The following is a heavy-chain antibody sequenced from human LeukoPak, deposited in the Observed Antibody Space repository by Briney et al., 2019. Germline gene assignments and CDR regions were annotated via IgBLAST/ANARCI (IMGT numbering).Heavy chain of an antibody. D-gene: IGHD4-17*01. CDR3: AKGMTTVTTRSPLDY. CDR1: GFTGSNNY. V-gene: IGHV3-23*01. CDR2: ISGSIGST. J-gene: IGHJ4*02. Sequence: GSLKLSRAASGFTGSNNYMSWVRQAPGKGLEWVSPISGSIGSTSYAGSVKGRFTISRDTSKNTLYLQMNSLRAEDTAIYYCAKGMTTVTTRSPLDYWGQGTLVTVSS.